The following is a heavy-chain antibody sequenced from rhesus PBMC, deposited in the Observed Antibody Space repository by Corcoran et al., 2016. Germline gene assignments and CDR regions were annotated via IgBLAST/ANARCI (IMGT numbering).Heavy chain of an antibody. CDR1: GGSTSRRNC. CDR2: IYGSDGTT. CDR3: ARHYGNYNWYFDL. D-gene: IGHD4-35*01. Sequence: QVQLQESGPAVVKPSETLSLTCAVSGGSTSRRNCGRWIRPSPGKGLEWVGGIYGSDGTTAYKHSLNSRVTISIDTPKNQFFLKLSSVTAAYTAVYYCARHYGNYNWYFDLWGPGTPITISS. V-gene: IGHV4-93*02. J-gene: IGHJ2*01.